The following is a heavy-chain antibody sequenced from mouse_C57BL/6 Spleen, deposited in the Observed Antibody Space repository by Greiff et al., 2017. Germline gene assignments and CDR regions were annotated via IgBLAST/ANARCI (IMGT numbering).Heavy chain of an antibody. CDR2: INPNNGGT. CDR1: GYTFTDYY. J-gene: IGHJ2*01. CDR3: GRRGYYFDY. Sequence: EVQLQQSGPELVKPGASVKISCKASGYTFTDYYMNWVKQSHGKSLEWIGDINPNNGGTSYNQKFKGKATLTVDKSSSTAYMELRSLTSEDSAVYYCGRRGYYFDYWGQGTTLTVSS. V-gene: IGHV1-26*01.